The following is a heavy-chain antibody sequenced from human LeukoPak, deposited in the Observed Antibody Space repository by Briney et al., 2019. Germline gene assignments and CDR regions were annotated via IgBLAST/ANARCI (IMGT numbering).Heavy chain of an antibody. D-gene: IGHD6-6*01. V-gene: IGHV3-64*01. CDR2: ISKSGYDT. CDR1: GFDFSTYA. CDR3: ARIPEY. J-gene: IGHJ1*01. Sequence: GGSLRLSCAASGFDFSTYAMHWVRQAPGKGLEFVSAISKSGYDTSYGNSMKGRFIISRDNVKNTVDLQMGSLRVDDTGIYYCARIPEYWGQGTLVTVSS.